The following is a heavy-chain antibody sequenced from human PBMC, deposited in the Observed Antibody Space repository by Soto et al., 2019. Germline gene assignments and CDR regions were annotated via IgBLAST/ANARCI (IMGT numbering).Heavy chain of an antibody. CDR1: GFTFSSYD. Sequence: GESLKISCAASGFTFSSYDMHWVRQATGKGLEWVSAIGTAGDTYYPGSVKGRFTISRENAKNSLYLQMNSLRAEDTAVYYCARVSSGWPYYYYYGMDVWGQGTTVTVSS. J-gene: IGHJ6*02. D-gene: IGHD6-19*01. CDR2: IGTAGDT. V-gene: IGHV3-13*01. CDR3: ARVSSGWPYYYYYGMDV.